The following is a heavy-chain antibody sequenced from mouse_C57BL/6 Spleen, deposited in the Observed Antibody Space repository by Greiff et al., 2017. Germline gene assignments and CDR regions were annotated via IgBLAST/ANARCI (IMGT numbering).Heavy chain of an antibody. CDR3: ARGEGRHWYFDV. CDR2: IDPSDSYT. J-gene: IGHJ1*03. D-gene: IGHD3-3*01. CDR1: GYTFTSYW. Sequence: QVQLQQPGAELVMPGASVKLSCKASGYTFTSYWMHWVKQRPGQGLEWIGEIDPSDSYTNYNQKFKGKSTLTVDKSSSTAYMQLSSLTSEDSAVYYGARGEGRHWYFDVWGTGTTVTVSS. V-gene: IGHV1-69*01.